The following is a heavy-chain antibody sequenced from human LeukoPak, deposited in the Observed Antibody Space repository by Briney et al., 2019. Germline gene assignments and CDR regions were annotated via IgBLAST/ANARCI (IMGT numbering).Heavy chain of an antibody. D-gene: IGHD2-8*01. CDR2: INPNSGGT. V-gene: IGHV1-2*02. CDR3: ARDKGYCTNGVCYSLLGYFQH. J-gene: IGHJ1*01. Sequence: ASVKVSCKASGYTFTGYYMHWVRQAPGQGLEWMGWINPNSGGTNYAQKFQGRVTMTRDTSISTAYMELSSLRSEDTAVYYCARDKGYCTNGVCYSLLGYFQHWGQGTLVTVSS. CDR1: GYTFTGYY.